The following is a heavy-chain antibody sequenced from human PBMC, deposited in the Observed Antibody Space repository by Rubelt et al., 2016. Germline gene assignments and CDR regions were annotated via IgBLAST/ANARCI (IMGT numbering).Heavy chain of an antibody. CDR2: IYYSGST. J-gene: IGHJ4*02. D-gene: IGHD5-12*01. Sequence: GRGLEWIGYIYYSGSTNYNPSLKSRVTISVDTSKNQFSLKLSSVTAADTAVYYCARRGYWGRGTLVTVSS. V-gene: IGHV4-59*12. CDR3: ARRGY.